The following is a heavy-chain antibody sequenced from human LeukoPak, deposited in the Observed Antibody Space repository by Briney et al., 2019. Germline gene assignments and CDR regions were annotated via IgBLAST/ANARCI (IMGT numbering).Heavy chain of an antibody. Sequence: PGGALRLSRAASGFTFSSYRMRWVRQTPGKGLGWVSRISPGGSSAIYADSLNGRFTISRDNAKNTLYLQMNRLRAEDTAVYYCARDLYGDYSPFDYWGQGTLVTVSS. CDR2: ISPGGSSA. CDR1: GFTFSSYR. CDR3: ARDLYGDYSPFDY. V-gene: IGHV3-74*01. J-gene: IGHJ4*02. D-gene: IGHD4-17*01.